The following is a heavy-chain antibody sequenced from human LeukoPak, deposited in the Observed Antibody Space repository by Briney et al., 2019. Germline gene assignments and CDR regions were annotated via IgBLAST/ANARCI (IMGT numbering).Heavy chain of an antibody. Sequence: PGGSLRLSCAASGFTFSSYGMHWVRQAPGKGLEWVAFIRYDGSNKYYADPVKGRFTISRDNSKNTLYLQMNSLRAEDTALYYCAKTYYDFWSGYRPFDPWGQGTLVTVSS. J-gene: IGHJ5*02. D-gene: IGHD3-3*01. V-gene: IGHV3-30*02. CDR2: IRYDGSNK. CDR1: GFTFSSYG. CDR3: AKTYYDFWSGYRPFDP.